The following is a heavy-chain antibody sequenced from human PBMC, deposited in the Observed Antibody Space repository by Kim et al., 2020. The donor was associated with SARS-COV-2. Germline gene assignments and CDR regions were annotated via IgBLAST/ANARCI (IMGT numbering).Heavy chain of an antibody. CDR2: INHSGST. Sequence: SETLSLTCAVYGGSFSGYYWSWIRQPPGKGLEWIGEINHSGSTNYNPSLKSRVTISVDTSKNQFSLKLSSVTAADTAVYYCARGRIHKKGAAAAYYWGQGTLVTVSS. V-gene: IGHV4-34*01. CDR1: GGSFSGYY. CDR3: ARGRIHKKGAAAAYY. D-gene: IGHD6-13*01. J-gene: IGHJ4*02.